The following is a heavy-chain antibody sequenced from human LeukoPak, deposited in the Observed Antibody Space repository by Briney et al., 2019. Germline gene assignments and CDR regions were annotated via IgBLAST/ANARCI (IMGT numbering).Heavy chain of an antibody. J-gene: IGHJ4*02. CDR1: GFTFSSYW. CDR3: ARDYDFWSGSTYYFDY. Sequence: GGSLRLSCAASGFTFSSYWMSWVRQAPGKGLEWVANIKQDGSEKYYVDSVKGRFTISRDNAKNSLYLQMNSLRAEDTAVYYCARDYDFWSGSTYYFDYWGQGTLVTVFS. CDR2: IKQDGSEK. V-gene: IGHV3-7*01. D-gene: IGHD3-3*01.